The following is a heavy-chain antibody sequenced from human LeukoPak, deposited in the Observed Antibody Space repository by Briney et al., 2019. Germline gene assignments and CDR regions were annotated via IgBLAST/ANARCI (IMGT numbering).Heavy chain of an antibody. CDR2: ISGSGGST. J-gene: IGHJ4*02. CDR1: GFTFSSYA. CDR3: ATVPGYSSGWYIYFDY. D-gene: IGHD6-19*01. Sequence: GGSLRLSCAASGFTFSSYAMSWVRQAPGKGLEWVSAISGSGGSTYYADSVKGRFTISRDNSKNTLYLQMNSLRAEDTAVYYCATVPGYSSGWYIYFDYWGQGTLVTVYS. V-gene: IGHV3-23*01.